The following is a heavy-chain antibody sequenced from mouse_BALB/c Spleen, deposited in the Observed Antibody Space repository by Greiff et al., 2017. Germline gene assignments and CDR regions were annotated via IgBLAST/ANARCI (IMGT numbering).Heavy chain of an antibody. D-gene: IGHD2-4*01. CDR3: ARHDRDDYAHFDY. CDR2: ISNGGGST. J-gene: IGHJ2*01. V-gene: IGHV5-12-2*01. CDR1: GFTFSSYT. Sequence: EVQLVESGGGLVQPGGSLKLSCAASGFTFSSYTMSWVRQTPEKRLEWVAYISNGGGSTYYPDTVKGRFTISRDNAKNTLYLQMSSLKSEDTAMYYCARHDRDDYAHFDYWGQGTTLTVSS.